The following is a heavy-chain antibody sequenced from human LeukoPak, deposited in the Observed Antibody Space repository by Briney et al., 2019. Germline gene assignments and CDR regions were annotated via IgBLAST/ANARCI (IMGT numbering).Heavy chain of an antibody. D-gene: IGHD4-23*01. CDR1: GFTFSSYA. V-gene: IGHV3-30-3*01. Sequence: GRSLRLSCAASGFTFSSYAMHWVRQAPGKGLEWVAVISYDGSNKYYADSVKGRFTISRDNFKNTLYLQMNSLRAEDTAVYYCARDLGKIGGDSSPFDYWGQGTLVTVSS. CDR3: ARDLGKIGGDSSPFDY. J-gene: IGHJ4*02. CDR2: ISYDGSNK.